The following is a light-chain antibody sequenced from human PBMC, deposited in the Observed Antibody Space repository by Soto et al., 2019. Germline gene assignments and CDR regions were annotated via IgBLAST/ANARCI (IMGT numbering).Light chain of an antibody. CDR2: RAS. V-gene: IGKV1-5*03. Sequence: DIQMTQSASTLSASVGDRVTITCRASQSVSNWLAWYQQKPVRAPKLLIYRASSLESGVPSRFSGSGSGTEFPLTISSLQPDDFATYYCQQYNSYSPRLTFGGGTKVDIK. CDR1: QSVSNW. CDR3: QQYNSYSPRLT. J-gene: IGKJ4*01.